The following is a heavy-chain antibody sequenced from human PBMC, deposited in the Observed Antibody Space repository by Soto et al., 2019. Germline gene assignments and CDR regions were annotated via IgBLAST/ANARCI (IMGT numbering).Heavy chain of an antibody. D-gene: IGHD3-22*01. CDR3: AKGGGSKDYYDTSGYYLYYYYAMDV. J-gene: IGHJ6*02. CDR2: LSGSGVST. CDR1: GFTFSSYA. Sequence: EVQLLESGGGLVQPGGSLRLSCAASGFTFSSYAMTWVRQAPGKGLEWVSVLSGSGVSTYYADSVKGRFTISRDNSKNTLYRQMNSLGAEDTAVYYCAKGGGSKDYYDTSGYYLYYYYAMDVWGQGTTVTVSS. V-gene: IGHV3-23*01.